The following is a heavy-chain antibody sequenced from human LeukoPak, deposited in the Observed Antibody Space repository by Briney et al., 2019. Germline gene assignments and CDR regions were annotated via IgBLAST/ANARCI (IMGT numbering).Heavy chain of an antibody. CDR3: SLRNYDFWSGYYTGDYYYGMDV. CDR2: MNPNSGNT. Sequence: GASVKVSCKASGYTFTSYDINWVRQAPGQGLEWMGWMNPNSGNTGYAQKFQGRVTMTRNTSISTAYMELSSLRSEDTAVYYCSLRNYDFWSGYYTGDYYYGMDVWGQGTTVTVSS. D-gene: IGHD3-3*01. J-gene: IGHJ6*02. V-gene: IGHV1-8*01. CDR1: GYTFTSYD.